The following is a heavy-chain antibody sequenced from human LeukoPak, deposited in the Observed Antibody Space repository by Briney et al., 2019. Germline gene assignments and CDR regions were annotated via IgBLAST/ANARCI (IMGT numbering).Heavy chain of an antibody. CDR2: ISWNSGSI. CDR1: GFTFDDYA. Sequence: GRSLRLSCAASGFTFDDYAMYWVRQAPGKGLEWVSGISWNSGSIGYADSVKGRFTISRDNAKNSLYLQMNSLRAEDTAVYYCARVRGSYSIGYWGQGTLVTVSS. CDR3: ARVRGSYSIGY. V-gene: IGHV3-9*01. J-gene: IGHJ4*02. D-gene: IGHD1-26*01.